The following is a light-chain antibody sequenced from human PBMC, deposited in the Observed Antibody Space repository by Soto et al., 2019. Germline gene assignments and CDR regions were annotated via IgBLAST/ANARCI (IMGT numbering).Light chain of an antibody. CDR2: EVT. V-gene: IGLV2-14*01. CDR3: SSYTSSSTLL. Sequence: QSALTQPASVSGSPGQSIAISCTGTSSDVGAYNYVSWYQRHPGKAPKLMIYEVTNRPSGVSSRFSGSKSGNTASLTISGLQAEDEAEYYCSSYTSSSTLLFGGGTKLTVL. CDR1: SSDVGAYNY. J-gene: IGLJ2*01.